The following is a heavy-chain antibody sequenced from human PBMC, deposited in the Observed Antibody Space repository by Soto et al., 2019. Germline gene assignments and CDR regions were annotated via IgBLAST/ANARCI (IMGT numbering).Heavy chain of an antibody. Sequence: ASVKVSCKASGYTFTSYGISWVRQAPGQGLEWMGWINPSGGSTSYAQKFQGRVTMTRDTSTSTVYMELSSLRSEDTAVYYCARGPPRWTRPWFDPWGQGTLVTVSS. V-gene: IGHV1-46*01. J-gene: IGHJ5*02. D-gene: IGHD3-3*01. CDR1: GYTFTSYG. CDR2: INPSGGST. CDR3: ARGPPRWTRPWFDP.